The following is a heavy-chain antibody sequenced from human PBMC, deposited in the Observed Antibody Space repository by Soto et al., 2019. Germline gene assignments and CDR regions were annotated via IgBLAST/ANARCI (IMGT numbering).Heavy chain of an antibody. CDR1: GYTFTSYD. Sequence: VASVKVSCKASGYTFTSYDINWVRQATGQGLEWMGWMNPNSGNTGYAQKFQGRVTMTRNTSISTAYMELSSLRSEDTAVYYCARGGRDGYNFYYYYGMDVWGQGTTVTVSS. CDR2: MNPNSGNT. V-gene: IGHV1-8*01. J-gene: IGHJ6*02. D-gene: IGHD5-12*01. CDR3: ARGGRDGYNFYYYYGMDV.